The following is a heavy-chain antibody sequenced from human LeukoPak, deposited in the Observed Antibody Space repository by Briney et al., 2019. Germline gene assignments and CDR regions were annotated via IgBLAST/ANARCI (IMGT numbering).Heavy chain of an antibody. CDR2: ISYDGSNK. Sequence: KPGGSLRLSCAASGFTFISYAMHWVRQAPGKGLEWVAVISYDGSNKYYADSVKGRFTISRDNSKNTVYLQVNSLRAEDTAVYYCARGARYCSTTSCYSYFDYWGQGTLVTVSS. D-gene: IGHD2-2*01. V-gene: IGHV3-30-3*01. J-gene: IGHJ4*02. CDR1: GFTFISYA. CDR3: ARGARYCSTTSCYSYFDY.